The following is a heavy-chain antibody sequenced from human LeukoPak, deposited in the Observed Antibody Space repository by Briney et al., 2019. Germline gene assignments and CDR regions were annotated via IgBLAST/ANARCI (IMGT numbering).Heavy chain of an antibody. V-gene: IGHV1-18*01. J-gene: IGHJ3*02. CDR1: GYTFTSYG. Sequence: ASVKVSCKASGYTFTSYGISWVRQAPGQGLEWMGWISAYNGNTNYAQKLQGRVTMTTDTSTSTAYMELRSLRSDDTAVYYCARDQRDIVVVPAAADAFDIWGQGTMVTVSS. CDR3: ARDQRDIVVVPAAADAFDI. CDR2: ISAYNGNT. D-gene: IGHD2-2*01.